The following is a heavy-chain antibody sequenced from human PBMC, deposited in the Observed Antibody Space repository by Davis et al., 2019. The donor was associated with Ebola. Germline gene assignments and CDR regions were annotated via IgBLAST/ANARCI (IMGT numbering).Heavy chain of an antibody. D-gene: IGHD3-10*01. CDR1: GYSFTTYW. CDR3: ARQSSRGRVFTVD. CDR2: IYPGDSDT. J-gene: IGHJ4*02. V-gene: IGHV5-51*01. Sequence: KVSCKGSGYSFTTYWIGWVRQMPGKGLEWMGIIYPGDSDTRYSPSFQGQVTISADKSISTAYLQWSSLKASDTAMYYCARQSSRGRVFTVDWGQGTLVTVSS.